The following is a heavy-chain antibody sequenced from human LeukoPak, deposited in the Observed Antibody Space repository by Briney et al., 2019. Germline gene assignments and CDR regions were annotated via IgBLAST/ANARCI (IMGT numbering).Heavy chain of an antibody. Sequence: SETLSLTCTVSGGSISSSSYYWGWIRQPPGKGLEWIGSIYYSGSTYYNPSLKSRVTISVDTSKNQFSLKLSSVTAADTAVYYCARVGYSGYDYRLYYFDYWGQGTLVTVSS. V-gene: IGHV4-39*07. J-gene: IGHJ4*02. D-gene: IGHD5-12*01. CDR3: ARVGYSGYDYRLYYFDY. CDR2: IYYSGST. CDR1: GGSISSSSYY.